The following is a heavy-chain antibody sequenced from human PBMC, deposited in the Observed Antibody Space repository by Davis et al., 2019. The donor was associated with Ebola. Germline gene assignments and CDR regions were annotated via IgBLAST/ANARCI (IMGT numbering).Heavy chain of an antibody. D-gene: IGHD3-3*01. V-gene: IGHV4-59*08. Sequence: PSETLSLTCTVSGGSISSYYWSWIRQPPGKGLEWIGYIYYSGSTNYNPSLKSRVTISVDTSKNQFSLKLSSVTAADTAVYDCARLRSTLRLDYWGQGTLVTVSS. J-gene: IGHJ4*02. CDR3: ARLRSTLRLDY. CDR1: GGSISSYY. CDR2: IYYSGST.